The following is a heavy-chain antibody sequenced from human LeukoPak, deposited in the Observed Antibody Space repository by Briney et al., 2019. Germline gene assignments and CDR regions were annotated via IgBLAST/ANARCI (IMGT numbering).Heavy chain of an antibody. CDR1: GFTFRSNE. CDR3: ARGPALDF. V-gene: IGHV3-48*03. J-gene: IGHJ4*02. CDR2: ITSSGSTI. Sequence: GGSLRLSCAASGFTFRSNEMNWVRQSPGKGLEWVSYITSSGSTIYYADSVKGRFTISRDNAKNSLYLQMNSLRAEDTAVCYCARGPALDFWGQGTLVTVSS.